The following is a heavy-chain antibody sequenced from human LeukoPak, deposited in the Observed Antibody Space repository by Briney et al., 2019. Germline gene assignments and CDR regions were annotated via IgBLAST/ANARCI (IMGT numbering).Heavy chain of an antibody. J-gene: IGHJ4*02. Sequence: PSQTLSLTCTVSGGSISSGDYYWSWIRQPPGKGLEWIGYIYYSGSTSYNPSLKSRVTILVDTSKNQFSLKLSSVTAADTAVYYCARTYYYDSSGYFPFDYWGQGTLVTVSS. V-gene: IGHV4-30-4*08. CDR3: ARTYYYDSSGYFPFDY. CDR2: IYYSGST. CDR1: GGSISSGDYY. D-gene: IGHD3-22*01.